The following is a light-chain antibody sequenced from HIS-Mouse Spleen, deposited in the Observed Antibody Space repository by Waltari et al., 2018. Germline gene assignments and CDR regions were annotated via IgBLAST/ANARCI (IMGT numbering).Light chain of an antibody. Sequence: SYELTQPPSVSVSPGQTARITCSGDALPTKYAYWYQQKSGQAPVLVIYEDSNRPSGIPERFSGSSSGTMATLTISGAQVEDEADYYCYSTDSSGNQVFGGGTKLTVL. CDR3: YSTDSSGNQV. J-gene: IGLJ3*02. V-gene: IGLV3-10*01. CDR1: ALPTKY. CDR2: EDS.